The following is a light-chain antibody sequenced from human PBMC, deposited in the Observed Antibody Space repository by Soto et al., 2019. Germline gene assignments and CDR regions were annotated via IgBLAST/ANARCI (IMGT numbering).Light chain of an antibody. V-gene: IGKV3-11*01. CDR1: QSVSIY. Sequence: EIVLTQSPVTLSLSPGERATLSCRASQSVSIYLAWYQQKSGQAPRLLIYDASSRATGIPARFSGSGSGTDFTLTISSLEPEDSAVYYCQQRRNWLTFGGGTK. CDR2: DAS. J-gene: IGKJ4*01. CDR3: QQRRNWLT.